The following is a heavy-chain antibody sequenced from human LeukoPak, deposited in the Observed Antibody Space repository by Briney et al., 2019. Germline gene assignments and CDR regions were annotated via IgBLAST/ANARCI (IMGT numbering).Heavy chain of an antibody. CDR1: GFTFSNYG. CDR3: ARDKVGTYGGKEAFFDY. V-gene: IGHV3-48*04. CDR2: ISSSSSTI. D-gene: IGHD4-23*01. Sequence: GGSLRLSCAASGFTFSNYGMHWVRQAPGKGLEWVSYISSSSSTIYYADSVKGRFTISRDNAKNSLYLQMNSLRAEDTAVYYCARDKVGTYGGKEAFFDYWGQGTLVTASS. J-gene: IGHJ4*02.